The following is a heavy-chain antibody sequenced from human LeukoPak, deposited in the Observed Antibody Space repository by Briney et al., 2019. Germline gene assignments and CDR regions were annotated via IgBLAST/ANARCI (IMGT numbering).Heavy chain of an antibody. CDR2: IYHSGST. CDR1: GGSISSGGYS. D-gene: IGHD3-22*01. V-gene: IGHV4-30-2*01. J-gene: IGHJ3*02. Sequence: SQTLSLTCAVSGGSISSGGYSWSWIRQPPGKGLEWIGYIYHSGSTYYNPSLKSRVTISVDRSKNQLSLKLSSVTAADTAVYYCASITMIVADAFDIWGQGTMVTVSS. CDR3: ASITMIVADAFDI.